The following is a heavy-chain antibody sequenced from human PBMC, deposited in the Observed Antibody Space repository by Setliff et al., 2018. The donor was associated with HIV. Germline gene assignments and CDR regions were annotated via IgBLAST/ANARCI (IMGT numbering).Heavy chain of an antibody. D-gene: IGHD4-17*01. Sequence: SETLSLTCTVSGGSISNGDHYWAWIRQSPGKGLEWIGSIYHNGITYYNPSLKSRVTISVDTSQNQFSLKLSSVTAADTAIYYCARRIYGNNPYFDYWSQGTLVTVSS. V-gene: IGHV4-39*07. CDR1: GGSISNGDHY. J-gene: IGHJ4*02. CDR3: ARRIYGNNPYFDY. CDR2: IYHNGIT.